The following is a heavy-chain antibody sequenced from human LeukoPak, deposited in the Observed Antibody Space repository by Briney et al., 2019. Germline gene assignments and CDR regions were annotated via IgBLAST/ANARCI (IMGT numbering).Heavy chain of an antibody. CDR2: FDPEDNDP. V-gene: IGHV1-24*01. J-gene: IGHJ4*02. CDR3: ATGYGERRLLPVYGFYFDS. Sequence: ASVKVSCKVSGYSLTELSMHWIRQSPGKGLEWMGSFDPEDNDPIYAEELQGRVTMTEDTSRHTAYLELSSLTSEDTAVYYCATGYGERRLLPVYGFYFDSWAWEPCSPSPQ. CDR1: GYSLTELS. D-gene: IGHD3-10*01.